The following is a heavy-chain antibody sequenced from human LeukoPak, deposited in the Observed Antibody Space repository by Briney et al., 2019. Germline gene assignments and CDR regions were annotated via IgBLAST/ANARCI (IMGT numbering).Heavy chain of an antibody. Sequence: SETLSLTCTVSGGSISSYYWSWIRQPPGKGLEWIGRVYTSGSTNYNPSLKSRLTISLDTSKNQFSLRLRSVTAADTAVYYCARVRGDSDNYAFDIWGQGTMVTVSS. CDR3: ARVRGDSDNYAFDI. J-gene: IGHJ3*02. CDR1: GGSISSYY. D-gene: IGHD2-21*02. V-gene: IGHV4-4*08. CDR2: VYTSGST.